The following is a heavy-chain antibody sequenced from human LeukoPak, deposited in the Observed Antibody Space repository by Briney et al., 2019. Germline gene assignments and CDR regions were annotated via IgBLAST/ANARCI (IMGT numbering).Heavy chain of an antibody. V-gene: IGHV3-53*01. D-gene: IGHD3-22*01. CDR1: GFTFSSYA. CDR2: IYSGGST. J-gene: IGHJ3*02. Sequence: GGSLRLSCAASGFTFSSYAMSWVRQAPGKGLEWVSVIYSGGSTYYADSVKGRFTISIDNSKNTLYLQMNSLRAEDTAVYYCARAYYDSSGYYGPPAFDIWGQGTMVTVSS. CDR3: ARAYYDSSGYYGPPAFDI.